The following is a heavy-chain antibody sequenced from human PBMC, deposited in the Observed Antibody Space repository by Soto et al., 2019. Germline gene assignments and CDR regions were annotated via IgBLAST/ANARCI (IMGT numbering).Heavy chain of an antibody. D-gene: IGHD3-10*01. Sequence: RRLSCAASGFTFISYAMHWVRQAAVKGLEWVAVISYDGSNKYYADSVKGRFTISRDNSKNKLYLQMNSLRAEDTAVYYCASAGNMVRGVPFDYWGQGTLVTVSS. CDR1: GFTFISYA. J-gene: IGHJ4*02. V-gene: IGHV3-30-3*01. CDR3: ASAGNMVRGVPFDY. CDR2: ISYDGSNK.